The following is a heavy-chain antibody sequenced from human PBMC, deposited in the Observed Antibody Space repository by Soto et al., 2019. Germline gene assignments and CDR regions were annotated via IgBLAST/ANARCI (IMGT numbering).Heavy chain of an antibody. CDR1: GYTFTSYG. D-gene: IGHD6-13*01. Sequence: ASVKVSCKXSGYTFTSYGISWVRQAPGQGLEWMGWISAYNGNTNYAQKLQGRVTMTTDTSTSTAYMELRSLRSDDTAVYYCARALAAAGPFDYWGQGTLVTVSS. J-gene: IGHJ4*02. CDR3: ARALAAAGPFDY. CDR2: ISAYNGNT. V-gene: IGHV1-18*04.